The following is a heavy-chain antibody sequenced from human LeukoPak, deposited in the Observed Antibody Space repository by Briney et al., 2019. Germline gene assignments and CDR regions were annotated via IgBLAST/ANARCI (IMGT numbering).Heavy chain of an antibody. CDR1: GGSITSYY. Sequence: SETLSLTCTVSGGSITSYYWSRIRQPPGKGLEWIGHINHSESTNYNPSLKSRVTISIDTSKNQFSLKLSSVTAADTAVYYCARHTYYYDSNGYYYFDYWGQGILVTVSS. D-gene: IGHD3-22*01. J-gene: IGHJ4*02. CDR3: ARHTYYYDSNGYYYFDY. V-gene: IGHV4-59*08. CDR2: INHSEST.